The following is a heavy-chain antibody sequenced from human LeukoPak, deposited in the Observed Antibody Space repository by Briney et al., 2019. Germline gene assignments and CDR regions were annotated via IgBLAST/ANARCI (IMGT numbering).Heavy chain of an antibody. CDR1: GYTFTSYG. V-gene: IGHV1-18*01. D-gene: IGHD3-22*01. CDR2: ISAYNGNT. CDR3: ARDSYCYDSSGYLPDY. Sequence: ASVKVSCKASGYTFTSYGISWVRQAPGQGLEWMGWISAYNGNTNYAQKLQGRVTMTTDTSTSTAYMELRSLRSDDTAVYYCARDSYCYDSSGYLPDYWGQGTLVTVSS. J-gene: IGHJ4*02.